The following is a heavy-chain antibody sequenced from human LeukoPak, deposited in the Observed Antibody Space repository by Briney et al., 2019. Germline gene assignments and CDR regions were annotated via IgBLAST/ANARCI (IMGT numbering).Heavy chain of an antibody. D-gene: IGHD5-24*01. J-gene: IGHJ4*02. CDR2: IIPILGIA. CDR1: GGTFSSYA. V-gene: IGHV1-69*04. CDR3: ARDRGDGYKSSFDY. Sequence: SVKVSCKASGGTFSSYAISWVRQAPGQGLEWMGRIIPILGIANYAQKFQGRVTITADKSTSTAYMELSSLGSEDTAVYYCARDRGDGYKSSFDYWGQGTLVTVSS.